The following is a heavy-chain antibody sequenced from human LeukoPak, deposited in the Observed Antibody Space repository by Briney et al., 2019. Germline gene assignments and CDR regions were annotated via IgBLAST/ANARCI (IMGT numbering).Heavy chain of an antibody. Sequence: SETLSLTCTVSGGSISSSSYYWGWIRQPPGKGLEWIGSIYYSGSTNYNPSLKSRVTISVDTSKNQFSLKLSSVTAADTAVYYCARLSIAAPRRAFDIWGQGTMVTVSS. J-gene: IGHJ3*02. CDR2: IYYSGST. CDR1: GGSISSSSYY. D-gene: IGHD6-6*01. CDR3: ARLSIAAPRRAFDI. V-gene: IGHV4-39*01.